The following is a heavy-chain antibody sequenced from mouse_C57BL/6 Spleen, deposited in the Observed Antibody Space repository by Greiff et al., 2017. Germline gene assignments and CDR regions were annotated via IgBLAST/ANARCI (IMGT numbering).Heavy chain of an antibody. J-gene: IGHJ4*01. CDR2: IDPSDSYT. CDR1: GYTFTSYW. Sequence: VQLQQPGAELVMPGASVKLSCKASGYTFTSYWMHWVKQRPGQGLEWIGEIDPSDSYTNYNQKFKGKSTLTVDKSSRTAYMQLSSLTSEDSAVYYCARSGYYGSSYYAMDYWGQGTSVTVSS. V-gene: IGHV1-69*01. D-gene: IGHD1-1*01. CDR3: ARSGYYGSSYYAMDY.